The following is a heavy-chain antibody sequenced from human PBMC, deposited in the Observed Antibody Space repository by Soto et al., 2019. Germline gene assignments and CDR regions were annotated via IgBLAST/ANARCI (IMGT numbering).Heavy chain of an antibody. CDR2: IYSSENT. CDR3: AIHMGSSGYSSVDY. Sequence: SETLSLTCTVSGYSVSTNSYFWGWIRQSPGKGQEWIGTIYSSENTYYKPSLLSRVTISVATYKNEISLTLSCVTAVDTAVYYCAIHMGSSGYSSVDYWGQGTLVNVSS. J-gene: IGHJ4*02. CDR1: GYSVSTNSYF. V-gene: IGHV4-39*01. D-gene: IGHD6-19*01.